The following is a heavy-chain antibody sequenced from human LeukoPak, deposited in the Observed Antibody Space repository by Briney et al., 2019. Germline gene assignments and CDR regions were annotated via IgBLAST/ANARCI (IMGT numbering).Heavy chain of an antibody. CDR3: ARAPNPDFFDD. J-gene: IGHJ4*02. CDR2: IYYSGST. D-gene: IGHD2-8*01. Sequence: SETLSLTCTVSGGSISSYYWSWLRQPPGKGLEWIGYIYYSGSTIYNPSLKSRVTISIDRSKNQFSLKLSSVTAADTAVYYCARAPNPDFFDDWGQGTLVTVSS. V-gene: IGHV4-59*01. CDR1: GGSISSYY.